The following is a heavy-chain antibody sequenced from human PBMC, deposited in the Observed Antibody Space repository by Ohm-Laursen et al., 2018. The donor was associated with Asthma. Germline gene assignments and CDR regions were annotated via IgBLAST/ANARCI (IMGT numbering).Heavy chain of an antibody. J-gene: IGHJ6*02. CDR1: GFTFSSYA. Sequence: SLRLSCTASGFTFSSYAMSWVRQAPGKGLECVSAIIGSGADTYYAGSVKGRFTISRDNSKNTLYLQMNTLRAEDTAVYYCARETATGSQNIHYYDLDVWGQGTMVIVSS. CDR3: ARETATGSQNIHYYDLDV. D-gene: IGHD2-15*01. CDR2: IIGSGADT. V-gene: IGHV3-23*01.